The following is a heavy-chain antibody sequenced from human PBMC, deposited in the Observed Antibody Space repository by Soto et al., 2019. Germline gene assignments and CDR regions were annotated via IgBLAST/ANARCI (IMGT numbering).Heavy chain of an antibody. CDR3: ARGSTTLTPLGDY. D-gene: IGHD4-17*01. J-gene: IGHJ4*02. Sequence: QVQLVQSGAEVKKPGASVQVSCKASGYTFTAYYIHWVRQAPGEGLEWMAWINIYTGDAGRAPDFQGRVTVTRDTSINTVYMDLGGLRSDDTALYYCARGSTTLTPLGDYWGQGTLVSVSS. CDR2: INIYTGDA. CDR1: GYTFTAYY. V-gene: IGHV1-2*02.